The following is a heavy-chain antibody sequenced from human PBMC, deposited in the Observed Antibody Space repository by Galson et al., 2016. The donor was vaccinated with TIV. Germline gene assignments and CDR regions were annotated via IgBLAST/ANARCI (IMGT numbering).Heavy chain of an antibody. J-gene: IGHJ4*02. D-gene: IGHD5-24*01. CDR3: ARWRGRQSEFDS. CDR2: MMEEGTEQ. Sequence: SLRLSCAASGFSFIDYSMSWVRQAPGTGLEWVARMMEEGTEQYSVNAVKGRFTISRDGAGSSVYLQMNSLGVEDTAVYFCARWRGRQSEFDSWGKGTLVTVSS. CDR1: GFSFIDYS. V-gene: IGHV3-7*01.